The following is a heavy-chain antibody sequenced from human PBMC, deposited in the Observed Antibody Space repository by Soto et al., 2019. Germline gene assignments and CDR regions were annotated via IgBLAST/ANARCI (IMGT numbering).Heavy chain of an antibody. D-gene: IGHD1-1*01. J-gene: IGHJ5*02. Sequence: ASVKVSCKASGYTFTSYAMHWVRQAPGQRLEWMGWINAGNGNTKYSQKFQGRVTITRDTSASTAYMELSSLRSEDTAVYYCASSQYSWNDFVNWFDPWGQGTLVTVSS. CDR2: INAGNGNT. CDR1: GYTFTSYA. V-gene: IGHV1-3*01. CDR3: ASSQYSWNDFVNWFDP.